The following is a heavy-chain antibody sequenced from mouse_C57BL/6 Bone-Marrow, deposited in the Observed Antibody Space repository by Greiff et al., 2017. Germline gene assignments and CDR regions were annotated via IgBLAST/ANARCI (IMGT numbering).Heavy chain of an antibody. V-gene: IGHV1-15*01. CDR3: TRTIYYYGSSFDGC. CDR1: GYTFTDYE. CDR2: IDPETGGT. Sequence: VQLQQSGAELVRPGASVTLSCQASGYTFTDYEMHWVKQTPVHGLEWIGAIDPETGGTAYNQKFKGKAILTADKSSSTAYMELRSLTSEDSAVYYCTRTIYYYGSSFDGCWGQGTTLTVSS. J-gene: IGHJ2*01. D-gene: IGHD1-1*01.